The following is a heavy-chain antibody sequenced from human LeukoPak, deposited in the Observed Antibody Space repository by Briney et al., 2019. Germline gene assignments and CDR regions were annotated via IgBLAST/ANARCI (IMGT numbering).Heavy chain of an antibody. CDR3: ARHLFEASATYGPHYGMDA. V-gene: IGHV4-39*01. CDR1: GDSITNSDYY. D-gene: IGHD6-25*01. Sequence: PSQTLSLTCTVSGDSITNSDYYWGWIRQPPGKGLEWIGSIYYSGSTYYNPSLKSRVTISVDTSKNQFSLKLSSVTAADTAVYYCARHLFEASATYGPHYGMDAWGQGTMVTVSS. CDR2: IYYSGST. J-gene: IGHJ6*02.